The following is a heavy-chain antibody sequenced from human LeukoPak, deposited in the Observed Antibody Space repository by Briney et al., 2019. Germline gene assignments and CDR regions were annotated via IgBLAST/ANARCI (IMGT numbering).Heavy chain of an antibody. V-gene: IGHV3-11*01. CDR1: GFIFSDYD. CDR2: ISSTSFSI. D-gene: IGHD3-22*01. J-gene: IGHJ4*02. Sequence: GGSLRLSCAASGFIFSDYDMSWIRQSAGKGLEWISYISSTSFSIKYAASVEGRFTISRDNTKKLVHLQMNSLRAEDTAVYYCASEFDSSGYSYWGQGTPVTVSS. CDR3: ASEFDSSGYSY.